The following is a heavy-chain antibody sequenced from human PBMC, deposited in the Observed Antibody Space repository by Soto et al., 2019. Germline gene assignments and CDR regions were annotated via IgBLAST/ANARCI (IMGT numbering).Heavy chain of an antibody. CDR1: GGTFSSYA. D-gene: IGHD2-15*01. CDR2: IIPIFGTA. Sequence: ASVKVSCKASGGTFSSYAISWVRQAPGQGLEWMGGIIPIFGTANYAQKFQGRVTITADESTSTAYMELSSLRSEDTAVYYCAEEINRAAHYYYYGMDVWGQGTTVTVSS. J-gene: IGHJ6*02. V-gene: IGHV1-69*13. CDR3: AEEINRAAHYYYYGMDV.